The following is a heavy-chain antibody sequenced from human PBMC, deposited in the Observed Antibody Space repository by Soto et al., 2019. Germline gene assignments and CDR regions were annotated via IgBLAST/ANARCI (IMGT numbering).Heavy chain of an antibody. CDR1: GGTFSNYA. CDR2: IIPIVGTG. Sequence: QVQLVQSGAEVRKPGSSVTVSCKASGGTFSNYAISWVRQAPGQGLEWMGGIIPIVGTGSYAQKFQGRVTITADEPTTTAYMELSSPRFEDTAEYYCARVVILVPTASTHYYYPMDVWGPGTTVTVSS. J-gene: IGHJ6*02. CDR3: ARVVILVPTASTHYYYPMDV. D-gene: IGHD2-2*01. V-gene: IGHV1-69*01.